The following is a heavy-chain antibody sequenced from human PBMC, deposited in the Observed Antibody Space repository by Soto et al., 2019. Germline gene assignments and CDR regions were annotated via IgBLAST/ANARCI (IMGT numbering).Heavy chain of an antibody. V-gene: IGHV4-34*01. CDR1: GGSFSGYY. D-gene: IGHD3-3*01. CDR2: INHSGST. Sequence: SETLSLTCAVYGGSFSGYYWSWIRQPPGKGLEWIGEINHSGSTNYNPSLKSRVTISVDTSKNQFSLKLSSVTAADTAVYYCARKRNDFWSGYRYYFDYWGQGTLVTVSS. CDR3: ARKRNDFWSGYRYYFDY. J-gene: IGHJ4*02.